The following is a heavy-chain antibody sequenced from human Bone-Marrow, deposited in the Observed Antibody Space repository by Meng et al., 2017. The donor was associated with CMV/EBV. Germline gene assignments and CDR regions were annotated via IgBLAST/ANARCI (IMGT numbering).Heavy chain of an antibody. CDR1: GGSVSSGSYY. D-gene: IGHD6-19*01. Sequence: SETLSLTCTVSGGSVSSGSYYWSWIRQPPGKGLEWIGYIYYSGSTNYNPSLKSRVTISVDTSKNQFSLKLSSVTAADTAVYYCARGVDDIIAVHVDYWGQGTLVTVSS. CDR3: ARGVDDIIAVHVDY. CDR2: IYYSGST. V-gene: IGHV4-61*01. J-gene: IGHJ4*02.